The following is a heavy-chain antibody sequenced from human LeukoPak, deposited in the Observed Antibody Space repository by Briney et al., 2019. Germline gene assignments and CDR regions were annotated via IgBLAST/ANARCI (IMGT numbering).Heavy chain of an antibody. CDR3: ARDTPHYDILTGSLYYYYMDV. CDR2: IYTSGST. V-gene: IGHV4-4*08. D-gene: IGHD3-9*01. J-gene: IGHJ6*03. Sequence: SETLSLTCTVSGGSISSYYWSWIRQPPGKGLEWIGRIYTSGSTNYNPSLKSRVTISVDTSKNQFSLKLSSVTAADTAVYYCARDTPHYDILTGSLYYYYMDVWGKGTTVTISS. CDR1: GGSISSYY.